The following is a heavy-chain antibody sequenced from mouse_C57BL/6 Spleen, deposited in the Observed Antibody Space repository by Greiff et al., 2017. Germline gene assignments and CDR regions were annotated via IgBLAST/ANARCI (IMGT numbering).Heavy chain of an antibody. V-gene: IGHV1-54*01. J-gene: IGHJ4*01. D-gene: IGHD1-1*01. CDR3: ARRGGITTLVAHYYAMDY. Sequence: VQLQQSGAELVRPGTSVKVSCKASGYAFTNYLIEWVKQRPGQGLEWIGVINPGSGGTNYNEKFKGKATLTADKSSSTAYMQLSSLTSEDSAVYFCARRGGITTLVAHYYAMDYWGQGASVTVSS. CDR1: GYAFTNYL. CDR2: INPGSGGT.